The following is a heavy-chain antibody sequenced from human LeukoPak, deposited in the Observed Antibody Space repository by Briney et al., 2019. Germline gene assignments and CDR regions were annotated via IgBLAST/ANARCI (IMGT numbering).Heavy chain of an antibody. J-gene: IGHJ6*03. CDR2: SSSSSTI. D-gene: IGHD3-10*01. Sequence: GGSLRLSCVASGFTFSSYSINWVRQAPGKGLEWVSYSSSSSTIYYADSVKGRFTISRDNSKNTLYLQMNSLRAEDTALYYCARLSAYYYGSYFYYYMDVWGKGTTVTVSS. CDR3: ARLSAYYYGSYFYYYMDV. V-gene: IGHV3-48*01. CDR1: GFTFSSYS.